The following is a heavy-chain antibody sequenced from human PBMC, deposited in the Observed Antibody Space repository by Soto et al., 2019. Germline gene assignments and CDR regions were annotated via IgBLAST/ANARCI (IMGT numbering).Heavy chain of an antibody. CDR3: VCFECGRTAVVTAMEANGY. CDR1: GFTFSNYW. D-gene: IGHD2-21*02. CDR2: VSGDERTT. J-gene: IGHJ4*02. V-gene: IGHV3-74*01. Sequence: VQLVASGGDLVQPGGSLRLSCAASGFTFSNYWMHWVRQGPGNGLVWVSRVSGDERTTSYADTVKGRFTISRDNAKNTLYLQMSSLRFDDTGLYYCVCFECGRTAVVTAMEANGYWGQGTLVTVSS.